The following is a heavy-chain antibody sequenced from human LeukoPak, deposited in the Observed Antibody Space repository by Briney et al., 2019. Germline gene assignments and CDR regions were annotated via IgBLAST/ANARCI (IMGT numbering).Heavy chain of an antibody. V-gene: IGHV4-39*01. CDR2: IYYSGST. CDR1: GGSITNYY. Sequence: SETLSLTCTVSGGSITNYYWGWIRQPPGKGLEWIGSIYYSGSTYYNPSLKSRVTISVDTSKNQFSLKLSSVTAADTAVYYCARQGLLWFGELLPRAYFDYWGQGTLVTVSS. J-gene: IGHJ4*02. D-gene: IGHD3-10*01. CDR3: ARQGLLWFGELLPRAYFDY.